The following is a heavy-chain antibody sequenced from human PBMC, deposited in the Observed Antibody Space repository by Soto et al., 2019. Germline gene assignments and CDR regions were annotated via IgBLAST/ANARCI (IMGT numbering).Heavy chain of an antibody. CDR1: GYTFTSYD. V-gene: IGHV1-8*01. CDR3: ARVRGSWWLVLAY. D-gene: IGHD6-19*01. CDR2: MNPNSGNT. J-gene: IGHJ4*02. Sequence: VASVKVSCKASGYTFTSYDINWVRQATGQGLEWMGWMNPNSGNTGYAQKFQGRVTMTRNTSISTAYMELSSLRSEDTAVYYCARVRGSWWLVLAYWGQGTLVTVSS.